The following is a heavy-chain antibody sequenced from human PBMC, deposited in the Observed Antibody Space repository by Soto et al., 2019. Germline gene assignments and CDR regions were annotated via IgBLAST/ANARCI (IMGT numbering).Heavy chain of an antibody. Sequence: AASVKVSCKASGYTFTSYGISWLRQSPGQGLEWMGWISAYNGNTNYAQKLQGRVTMTTDTSTSTAYMELRSLRSDDTAVYYCARRSSSWTHAFDIWGQGTMVTVSS. D-gene: IGHD6-13*01. J-gene: IGHJ3*02. CDR3: ARRSSSWTHAFDI. CDR1: GYTFTSYG. CDR2: ISAYNGNT. V-gene: IGHV1-18*04.